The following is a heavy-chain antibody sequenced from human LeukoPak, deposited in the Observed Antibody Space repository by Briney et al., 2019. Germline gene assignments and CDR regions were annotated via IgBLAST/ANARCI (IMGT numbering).Heavy chain of an antibody. Sequence: GALMTVSCKASGYTFTGYYLHWVRQAPGQGLEWMGWINPDSGDTNYAQKFQGRITMTRDTSISTAYMELSSLRSDDTAVYYCARGLANFAGSYYRGNLGPNWLDPWGQGTLVTVSS. CDR1: GYTFTGYY. CDR3: ARGLANFAGSYYRGNLGPNWLDP. CDR2: INPDSGDT. J-gene: IGHJ5*02. D-gene: IGHD3-10*01. V-gene: IGHV1-2*02.